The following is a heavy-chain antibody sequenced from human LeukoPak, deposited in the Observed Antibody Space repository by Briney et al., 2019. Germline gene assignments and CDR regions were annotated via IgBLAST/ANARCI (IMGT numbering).Heavy chain of an antibody. Sequence: GRSLRLSCATSGFTFSSYGFHWVRQAPGKGLEWVAVISNNGGYKHYTDSVKGRFTISRDDSKSTVYLQMSSLRAEDTAVYYCARAVVVTAMSDYWGQGTLVTVSS. D-gene: IGHD2-21*02. V-gene: IGHV3-33*01. CDR2: ISNNGGYK. CDR3: ARAVVVTAMSDY. CDR1: GFTFSSYG. J-gene: IGHJ4*02.